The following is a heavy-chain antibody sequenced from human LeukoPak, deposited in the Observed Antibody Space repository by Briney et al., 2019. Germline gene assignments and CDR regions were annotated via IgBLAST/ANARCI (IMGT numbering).Heavy chain of an antibody. J-gene: IGHJ5*02. CDR2: ISGSGGST. CDR3: AKDSSGWSPTNWFDP. V-gene: IGHV3-23*01. D-gene: IGHD6-19*01. Sequence: PGGSLRLSWAASGFTFSSYAMSWVRQAPGKGLEWVSAISGSGGSTYYADSVKGRFTISRDNSKNTLYLQMNSLRAEDTAVYYCAKDSSGWSPTNWFDPWGQGTLVTVSS. CDR1: GFTFSSYA.